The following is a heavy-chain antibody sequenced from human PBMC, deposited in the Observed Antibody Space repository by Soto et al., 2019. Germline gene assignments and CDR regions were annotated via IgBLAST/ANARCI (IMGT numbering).Heavy chain of an antibody. CDR1: GFTFSSYA. J-gene: IGHJ4*02. CDR3: AKGGAYDSSGYDDY. V-gene: IGHV3-23*01. Sequence: EVQLLESGGGLVQPGGSLRLSCAASGFTFSSYAMSWVRQAPGKGLEWVSAISGSGGSTYYADSVKVRFTISRDNSKNTLYLEMNSLRAEDTAVYYGAKGGAYDSSGYDDYWGQGTLVTVSS. CDR2: ISGSGGST. D-gene: IGHD3-22*01.